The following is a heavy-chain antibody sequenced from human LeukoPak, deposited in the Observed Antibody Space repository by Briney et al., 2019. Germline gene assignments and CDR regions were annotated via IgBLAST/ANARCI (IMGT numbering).Heavy chain of an antibody. V-gene: IGHV4-4*07. J-gene: IGHJ6*03. CDR3: ARCRVGATLWLYYYYYYYMDV. Sequence: SETLSLTCTVSGGSISGYYWSWIRQPAGKGLEWIGRIYTSGSTNYNPSLKSRVTMSVDTSKNQFSLKLSSVTAADMAVYYCARCRVGATLWLYYYYYYYMDVWGKGTTVTVSS. CDR1: GGSISGYY. CDR2: IYTSGST. D-gene: IGHD1-26*01.